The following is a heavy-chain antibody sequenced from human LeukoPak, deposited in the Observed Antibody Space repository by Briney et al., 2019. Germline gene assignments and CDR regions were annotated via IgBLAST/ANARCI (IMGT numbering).Heavy chain of an antibody. CDR2: IWYDGSIK. Sequence: GGSLRLSCAASGFTFNTYGMHWVRQAPGKGLEWVAVIWYDGSIKDYADSVKGRFTISRDNSKNTMYLQMNSLRAEDTAVYYCARGQQLVKTDWGQGTLVTVSS. D-gene: IGHD6-13*01. CDR3: ARGQQLVKTD. V-gene: IGHV3-33*01. CDR1: GFTFNTYG. J-gene: IGHJ4*02.